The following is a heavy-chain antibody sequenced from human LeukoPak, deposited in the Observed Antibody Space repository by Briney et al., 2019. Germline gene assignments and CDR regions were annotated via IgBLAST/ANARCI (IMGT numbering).Heavy chain of an antibody. CDR1: GGSISSYY. D-gene: IGHD3-3*01. CDR2: IYYSGST. J-gene: IGHJ4*02. CDR3: ARGGIGDFWSGYYAFDY. Sequence: PSETLSLTCTVSGGSISSYYWSWIRQPPGKGLEWIGYIYYSGSTNYNPSLKSRVTISVDTSKNQFSLKLSSVTAADTAVYYCARGGIGDFWSGYYAFDYWGQGTLVTVSS. V-gene: IGHV4-59*01.